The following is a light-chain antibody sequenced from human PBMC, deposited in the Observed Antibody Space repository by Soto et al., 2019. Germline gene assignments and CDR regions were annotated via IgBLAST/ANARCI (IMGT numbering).Light chain of an antibody. J-gene: IGKJ1*01. CDR3: QQRTNWPPWT. CDR2: DAS. V-gene: IGKV3-11*01. CDR1: QCVSSY. Sequence: EIVLTQSRATLSLSPGERATLSCRASQCVSSYLAWYQQKSGQAPRLLIYDASNRATGIPARFSGSGSGTDFALSISSLEPEDFAIHYCQQRTNWPPWTFGQGTRVEIK.